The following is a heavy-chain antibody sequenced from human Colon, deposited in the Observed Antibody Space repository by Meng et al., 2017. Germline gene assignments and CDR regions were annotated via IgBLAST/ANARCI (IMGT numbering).Heavy chain of an antibody. D-gene: IGHD1-26*01. CDR1: GAAINKKNYY. V-gene: IGHV4-39*07. Sequence: QWQLQEPGPGLVKPQETLSLSCTVSGAAINKKNYYWVWIRQPPGKGLEWIGNIYYTEATYYNPSLKGRVTISLDTSKNQFSLNLNAVTAADTAVYYCVSRIGGSSETDFWGQGTLVTVSS. CDR3: VSRIGGSSETDF. J-gene: IGHJ4*01. CDR2: IYYTEAT.